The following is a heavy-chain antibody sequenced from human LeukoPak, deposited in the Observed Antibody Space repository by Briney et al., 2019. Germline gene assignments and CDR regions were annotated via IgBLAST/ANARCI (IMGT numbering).Heavy chain of an antibody. Sequence: GGSLRLSCAASGFTFSSYAMHWVRQAPGKGLEWVAVISYDGSNKYYADSVKGRFTISRDNSKNTLYLQMNSLRAEDTAVYYCARGGTVTSYYFDSWGQGTLVTVSS. CDR3: ARGGTVTSYYFDS. CDR1: GFTFSSYA. J-gene: IGHJ4*02. V-gene: IGHV3-30-3*01. CDR2: ISYDGSNK. D-gene: IGHD4-17*01.